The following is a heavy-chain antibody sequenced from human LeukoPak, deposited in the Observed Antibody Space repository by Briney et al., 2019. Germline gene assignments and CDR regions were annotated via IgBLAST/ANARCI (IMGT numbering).Heavy chain of an antibody. V-gene: IGHV3-30*04. CDR1: GFTFSPYG. Sequence: GGSLRLSCAASGFTFSPYGLHWVRQAPGKGLECVAVISKDGSNEHYADPGKGRFTISRDNSKNTLYLQMNSLRTEDTAVYYCVRDRGDGYNQIDYWGQGTLVTVSS. CDR2: ISKDGSNE. CDR3: VRDRGDGYNQIDY. J-gene: IGHJ4*02. D-gene: IGHD5-24*01.